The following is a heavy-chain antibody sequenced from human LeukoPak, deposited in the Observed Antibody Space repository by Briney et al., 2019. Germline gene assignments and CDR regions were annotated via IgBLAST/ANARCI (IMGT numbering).Heavy chain of an antibody. J-gene: IGHJ5*02. D-gene: IGHD3-10*01. CDR2: INHSGYT. CDR1: GGSFSSYY. Sequence: SETLSLTCAVFGGSFSSYYWSWIRQPPGKGLEWIGEINHSGYTSYNPSLKSRVTLSVDTSKHQFSLKLTSVTAADTAVYYCARFYGSGSYYNVHWLDPWGQGTLVTVSS. V-gene: IGHV4-34*01. CDR3: ARFYGSGSYYNVHWLDP.